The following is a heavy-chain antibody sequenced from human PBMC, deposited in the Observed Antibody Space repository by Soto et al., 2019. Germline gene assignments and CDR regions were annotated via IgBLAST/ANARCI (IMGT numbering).Heavy chain of an antibody. V-gene: IGHV4-31*03. CDR1: GGSISSGGYY. J-gene: IGHJ4*02. Sequence: QVQLQESGPGLVKPSQTLSLTCTVSGGSISSGGYYWSWIRQHPGKGLEWIGYIYYSGSTYYNPSLKSRVTVSVDTSKHQFSLKLSSVTAADTAVYYSARERMVAGLHLGELYYYFDYWGQGTLVTVSS. CDR2: IYYSGST. CDR3: ARERMVAGLHLGELYYYFDY. D-gene: IGHD3-16*01.